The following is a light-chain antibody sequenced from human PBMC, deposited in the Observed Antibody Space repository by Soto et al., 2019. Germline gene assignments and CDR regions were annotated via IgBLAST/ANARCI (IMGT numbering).Light chain of an antibody. V-gene: IGLV2-23*02. J-gene: IGLJ1*01. CDR1: SSDVGTYTL. CDR2: EVN. CDR3: SAYAGAITFYV. Sequence: QSALTQPASVSGSPGQSITISCTGTSSDVGTYTLVSWYQQHPGKAPKLVIYEVNKRPAGVSKRFSGSKSGDTASLTISGLQAEDEAAYYCSAYAGAITFYVFGTGTQLTVL.